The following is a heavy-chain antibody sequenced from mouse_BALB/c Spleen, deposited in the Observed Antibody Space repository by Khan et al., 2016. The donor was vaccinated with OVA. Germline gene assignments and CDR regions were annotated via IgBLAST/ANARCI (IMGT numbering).Heavy chain of an antibody. CDR2: SYPGNGDS. D-gene: IGHD6-1*01. CDR3: ARWGGAGFTY. V-gene: IGHV1-80*01. J-gene: IGHJ3*01. Sequence: VQLKQSGAELVRPGSSVKFSCKASGYSFSRSWMNWVKQRPGQGLEWIGQSYPGNGDSNYNEKFKGKATLTADKSSSTAYLQLNSLTSEDSAVYFCARWGGAGFTYWGHGTLVTVSA. CDR1: GYSFSRSW.